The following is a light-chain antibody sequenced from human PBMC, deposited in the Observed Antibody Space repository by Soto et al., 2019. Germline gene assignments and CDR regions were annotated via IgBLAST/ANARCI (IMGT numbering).Light chain of an antibody. CDR1: QSLTTRY. Sequence: EIVLTQSPGTLSLSPGETATLSCRASQSLTTRYLAWYQQKPGQAPRLLIYAASTRATGTPDRFSGSGSGTDFTLTISSLEPEDFAGYFCQQYASSVVYTFGQGPKLEIK. CDR3: QQYASSVVYT. CDR2: AAS. V-gene: IGKV3-20*01. J-gene: IGKJ2*01.